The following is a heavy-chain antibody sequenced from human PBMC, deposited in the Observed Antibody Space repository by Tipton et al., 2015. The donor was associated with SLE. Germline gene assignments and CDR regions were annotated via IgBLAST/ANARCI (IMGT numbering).Heavy chain of an antibody. D-gene: IGHD2-2*01. V-gene: IGHV3-23*03. Sequence: SLRLSCAASGFTFSSYAMSWVRQAPGKGLEWVSVIYSGGSSTYYADSVKGRFTISRDSSKNTLYLQMNSLRAEVTAVYYCAKTNPSGSTSAYPLYYYYYMDVWGKGTTVTVSS. CDR1: GFTFSSYA. CDR3: AKTNPSGSTSAYPLYYYYYMDV. J-gene: IGHJ6*03. CDR2: IYSGGSST.